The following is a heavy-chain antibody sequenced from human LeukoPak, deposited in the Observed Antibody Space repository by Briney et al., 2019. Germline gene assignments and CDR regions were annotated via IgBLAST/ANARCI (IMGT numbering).Heavy chain of an antibody. CDR1: GYTFTGYY. D-gene: IGHD3-16*02. CDR2: INHNSGGT. V-gene: IGHV1-2*02. CDR3: ARGGSIYDYVWGSYRLFDP. J-gene: IGHJ5*02. Sequence: ASVKVSCKASGYTFTGYYMHWVRQAPGQGLEWMGWINHNSGGTNYAQKFQGRVTMTRDTSISTAYMELSRLRSDDTAVYYCARGGSIYDYVWGSYRLFDPWGQGTLVTVSS.